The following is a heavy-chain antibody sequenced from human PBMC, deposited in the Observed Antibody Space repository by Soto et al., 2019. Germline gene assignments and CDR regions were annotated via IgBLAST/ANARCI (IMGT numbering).Heavy chain of an antibody. Sequence: QVQLVQSGAEVKKPGASVKVSCKASGYTFTSYYMHWVRQAPGQGLEWMGIINPSGGSTSYAQKFQGRVTMTRDTPTSTVYMELSSLRSEDTAVYYCAGELDPNTGAPERNYYYSYGMDVWGQGTTVTVSS. CDR3: AGELDPNTGAPERNYYYSYGMDV. CDR2: INPSGGST. J-gene: IGHJ6*02. CDR1: GYTFTSYY. V-gene: IGHV1-46*01. D-gene: IGHD1-26*01.